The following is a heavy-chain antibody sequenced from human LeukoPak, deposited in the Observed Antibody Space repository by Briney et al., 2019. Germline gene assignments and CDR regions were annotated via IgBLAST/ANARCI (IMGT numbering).Heavy chain of an antibody. CDR1: GFSFNNFG. CDR2: ISYDGSKK. D-gene: IGHD6-13*01. V-gene: IGHV3-30*03. Sequence: PGGSLRLSCAASGFSFNNFGIHWVRQAPGKGLEWVAVISYDGSKKYYVDSVKGRFTISRDNSKNTVYLQMSSLRAEDTAVYYCARERIAAAGYYYGMDVWGQGTTVTVSS. J-gene: IGHJ6*02. CDR3: ARERIAAAGYYYGMDV.